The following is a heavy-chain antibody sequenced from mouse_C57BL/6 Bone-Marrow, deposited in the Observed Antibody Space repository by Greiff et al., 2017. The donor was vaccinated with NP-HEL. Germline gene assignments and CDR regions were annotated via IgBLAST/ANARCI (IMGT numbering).Heavy chain of an antibody. CDR2: MRYGGSYT. V-gene: IGHV5-4*01. D-gene: IGHD4-1*01. CDR1: GFTFSSYA. Sequence: EVKVVESFGGGVKPGGSLKLSCAASGFTFSSYAMSWVRQTPEKRLEWVATMRYGGSYTYYPDNFKGRFTISRDNAKNNLYLQMSHLKSEDTARYYCARDVGTDYWGQGTTLTVSS. J-gene: IGHJ2*01. CDR3: ARDVGTDY.